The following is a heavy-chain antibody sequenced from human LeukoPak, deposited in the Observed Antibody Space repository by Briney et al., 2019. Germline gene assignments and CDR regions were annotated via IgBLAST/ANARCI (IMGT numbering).Heavy chain of an antibody. V-gene: IGHV4-59*01. J-gene: IGHJ4*02. CDR2: IYYSGST. CDR1: GGSNSSYY. D-gene: IGHD3-22*01. CDR3: ARAQYYYDSSGYFFDY. Sequence: SETLSLTCTVSGGSNSSYYWSWIRQPPGKGLEWIGYIYYSGSTNYNPSLKSRVTISVDTSKNQFSLKLSSVTAADTAVYYCARAQYYYDSSGYFFDYWGQGTLVTVSS.